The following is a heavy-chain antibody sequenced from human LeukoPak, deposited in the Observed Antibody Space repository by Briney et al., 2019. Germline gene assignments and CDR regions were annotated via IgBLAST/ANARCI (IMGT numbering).Heavy chain of an antibody. CDR2: ISSSSSTI. Sequence: PGGSLRLSCAASGFPFSSYSMNWVRQAPGKGLEWVSYISSSSSTIYYADSVKGRFTISRDNAKSSLYLQMNSLRDEDTAVYYCARDATYYYGSAAVHYFDYWGQGTLVTVSS. CDR3: ARDATYYYGSAAVHYFDY. V-gene: IGHV3-48*02. D-gene: IGHD3-10*01. J-gene: IGHJ4*02. CDR1: GFPFSSYS.